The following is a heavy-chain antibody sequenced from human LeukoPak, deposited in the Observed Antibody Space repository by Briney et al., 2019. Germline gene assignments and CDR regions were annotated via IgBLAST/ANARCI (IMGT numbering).Heavy chain of an antibody. V-gene: IGHV3-53*01. D-gene: IGHD5-18*01. Sequence: PVGSLRLSCAASGFNVSSNYMSWVRQAPGKGLEWVSLLYSGGSAFHADSVKGRFTISRDNSKNTLYLQLNSLRAEDTAVYYCARAGGGYRYGYYYHFYMDVWGKGTRSPSP. CDR3: ARAGGGYRYGYYYHFYMDV. CDR1: GFNVSSNY. CDR2: LYSGGSA. J-gene: IGHJ6*03.